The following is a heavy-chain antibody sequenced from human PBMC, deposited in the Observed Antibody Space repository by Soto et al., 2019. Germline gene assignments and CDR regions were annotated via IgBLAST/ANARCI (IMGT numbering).Heavy chain of an antibody. J-gene: IGHJ6*02. Sequence: QVQLVQSGAEVKKPGASVKVSCKASGYTFTSYAMHWVRQAPGQSLEWMGWINAGNGNTKYSQKFQGRVTITRDTSASTAYMELSSLRSEDTAVYYCASTVGYYYGMDVWGQGTTVTVSS. D-gene: IGHD4-17*01. CDR1: GYTFTSYA. CDR3: ASTVGYYYGMDV. CDR2: INAGNGNT. V-gene: IGHV1-3*01.